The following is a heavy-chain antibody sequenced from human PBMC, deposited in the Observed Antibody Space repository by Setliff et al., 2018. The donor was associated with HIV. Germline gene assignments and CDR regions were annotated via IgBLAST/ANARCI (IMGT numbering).Heavy chain of an antibody. Sequence: ASVKVSCKVSGFTLTELSMHWVRQAPGKGLEWMGSFNPEDGKTIYAQKFQGRVTMIEDTSTDTAYMELSSLRSEDTAVYYCTTGLPLFCSGGSCLFDFCGQGTLVTVSS. J-gene: IGHJ4*02. D-gene: IGHD2-15*01. V-gene: IGHV1-24*01. CDR3: TTGLPLFCSGGSCLFDF. CDR1: GFTLTELS. CDR2: FNPEDGKT.